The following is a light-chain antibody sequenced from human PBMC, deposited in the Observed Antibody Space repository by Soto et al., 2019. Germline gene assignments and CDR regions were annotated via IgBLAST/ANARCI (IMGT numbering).Light chain of an antibody. V-gene: IGKV3-20*01. CDR3: QQYGRSPLT. CDR1: QRVSSNY. Sequence: EIVLTQSPGTLSLSPGERATLSCRASQRVSSNYLAWYQQKPGQAPRLLIYGASTRATGIPDRFSGSGSGTDFTLTINRLEPEDFAVFYCQQYGRSPLTFGGGTKVEIK. CDR2: GAS. J-gene: IGKJ4*01.